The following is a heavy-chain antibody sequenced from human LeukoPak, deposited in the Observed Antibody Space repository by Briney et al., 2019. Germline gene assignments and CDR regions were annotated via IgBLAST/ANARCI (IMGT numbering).Heavy chain of an antibody. Sequence: GASVKVSCKASGYTFTGYYMHWVRQAPGQGLEWMEWINPNSGGTNYAQKFQGRVTMTRDTSISTAYMELSRLRSDDTAVYYCARDRNGDQYYFDYWGQGTLVTVSS. V-gene: IGHV1-2*02. J-gene: IGHJ4*02. D-gene: IGHD4-17*01. CDR1: GYTFTGYY. CDR3: ARDRNGDQYYFDY. CDR2: INPNSGGT.